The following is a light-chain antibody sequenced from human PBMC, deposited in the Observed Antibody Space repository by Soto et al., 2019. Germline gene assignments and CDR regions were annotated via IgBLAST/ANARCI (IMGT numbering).Light chain of an antibody. CDR3: ASWDDSLSGVL. CDR2: NNH. CDR1: SSNIGSNP. Sequence: QSVLTQSPSASGTPGQRVTISCSGSSSNIGSNPVHWYQQLPGSAPKLLIHNNHQRPAGVPDRFSASKSDTSASLAIGGLQSEDEADYYCASWDDSLSGVLFGGGTKLTVL. V-gene: IGLV1-44*01. J-gene: IGLJ2*01.